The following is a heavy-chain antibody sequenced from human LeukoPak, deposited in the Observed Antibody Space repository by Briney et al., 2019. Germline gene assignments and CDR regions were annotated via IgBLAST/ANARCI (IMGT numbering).Heavy chain of an antibody. CDR1: GGSISNYY. CDR2: IYYSGST. CDR3: ARDLKQQLVLGAFDI. V-gene: IGHV4-59*01. Sequence: SETLSLTCAVSGGSISNYYWSWIRQPPGKGLEWMGYIYYSGSTNYNPSLKSQVTISVDTSKNQFSLKLSSVTAADTALYFCARDLKQQLVLGAFDIWGQGTMVTVSS. D-gene: IGHD6-13*01. J-gene: IGHJ3*02.